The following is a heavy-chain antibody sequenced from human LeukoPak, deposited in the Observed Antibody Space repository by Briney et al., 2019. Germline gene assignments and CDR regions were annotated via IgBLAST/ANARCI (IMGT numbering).Heavy chain of an antibody. CDR1: GFTFTGYW. Sequence: GGSLRLSCAASGFTFTGYWMSWIRQAPGKGLEWISYISISGGTIYYAESVKGRFTISRDNAKSSLYLQMNSLRGEDTAVYYCARVGQFDSWGQGTLVTVSS. CDR2: ISISGGTI. V-gene: IGHV3-11*04. CDR3: ARVGQFDS. J-gene: IGHJ4*02.